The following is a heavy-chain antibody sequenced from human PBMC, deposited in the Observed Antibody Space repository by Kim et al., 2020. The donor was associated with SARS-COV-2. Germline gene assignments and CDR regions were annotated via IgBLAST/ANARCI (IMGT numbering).Heavy chain of an antibody. CDR2: IKSKTDGGTT. CDR3: TTEGSRDYGDYGDYYYGMDV. Sequence: GGSLRLSCAASGFTFSNAWMSWVRQAPGKGLEWVGRIKSKTDGGTTDYAAPVKGRFTISRDDSKNTLYLQMNSLKTEDTAVYYCTTEGSRDYGDYGDYYYGMDVWGQGTTVTVSS. CDR1: GFTFSNAW. D-gene: IGHD4-17*01. V-gene: IGHV3-15*01. J-gene: IGHJ6*02.